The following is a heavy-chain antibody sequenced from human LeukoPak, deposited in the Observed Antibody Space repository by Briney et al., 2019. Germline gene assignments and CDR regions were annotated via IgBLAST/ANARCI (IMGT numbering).Heavy chain of an antibody. Sequence: ETLSLTCTVSGGSISSYYWSWIRQPPGKGLEWVSVIYSGGSTYYADSVKGRFTISRDNSKNTLYLQMNSLRAEDTAVYYCARDLGYTMPYYGMDVWGQGTTVTVSS. CDR3: ARDLGYTMPYYGMDV. CDR2: IYSGGST. V-gene: IGHV3-53*01. J-gene: IGHJ6*02. D-gene: IGHD2-2*01. CDR1: GGSISSYY.